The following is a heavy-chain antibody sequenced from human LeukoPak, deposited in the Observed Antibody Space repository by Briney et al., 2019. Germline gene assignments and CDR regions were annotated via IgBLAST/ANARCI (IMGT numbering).Heavy chain of an antibody. D-gene: IGHD1-26*01. CDR3: ASGSYDY. J-gene: IGHJ4*02. V-gene: IGHV3-30*14. CDR2: ISYDGSNK. Sequence: GRSLRLSCAASGFTFSSYAMHWVRQAPGKGLEWVAVISYDGSNKYYADSVKGRFTISRDNSKNTLHFQMSSLRSEDTAVYCCASGSYDYWGQRTLVTVSS. CDR1: GFTFSSYA.